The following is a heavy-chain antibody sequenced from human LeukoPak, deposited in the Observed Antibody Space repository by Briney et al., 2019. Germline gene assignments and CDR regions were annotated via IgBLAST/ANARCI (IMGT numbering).Heavy chain of an antibody. D-gene: IGHD3-16*01. J-gene: IGHJ6*03. Sequence: SETLSLTCTVSGGSISSGIYYWSWIRQHPGKGLEWIGYIYYSGSTYYNPSLKSRVTISVDTSKNKFSLRLSSVTAADTAVYYCARGVLEGDYYYMDVWGKGTTVTVSS. V-gene: IGHV4-31*03. CDR2: IYYSGST. CDR3: ARGVLEGDYYYMDV. CDR1: GGSISSGIYY.